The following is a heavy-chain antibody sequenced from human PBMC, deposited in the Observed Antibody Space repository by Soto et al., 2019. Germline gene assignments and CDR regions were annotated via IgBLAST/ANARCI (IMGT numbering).Heavy chain of an antibody. CDR2: IIPIFGTA. V-gene: IGHV1-69*13. CDR1: GGTCSSYA. D-gene: IGHD1-7*01. CDR3: ARGITGTTLDY. Sequence: SVKVSCKDSGGTCSSYAISWVRQAPGQGLEWMGGIIPIFGTANYAQKFQGRVTITADESTSTAYMELSSLRSEDTAVYYCARGITGTTLDYWGQGTLVTVSS. J-gene: IGHJ4*02.